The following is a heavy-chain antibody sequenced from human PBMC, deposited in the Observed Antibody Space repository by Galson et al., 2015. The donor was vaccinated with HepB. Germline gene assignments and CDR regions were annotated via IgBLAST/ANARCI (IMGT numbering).Heavy chain of an antibody. CDR2: ITGSGGST. J-gene: IGHJ4*02. CDR1: GFTFSSYA. CDR3: ANRLIVVAVPPTNC. V-gene: IGHV3-23*01. D-gene: IGHD2-2*01. Sequence: SLRLSCAASGFTFSSYAISWVRQAPGKGLEWVSAITGSGGSTYYADSVKGRFTISRDNPKNTAYLQMNSLRAEDTAVYYCANRLIVVAVPPTNCWGQGTLVTVSS.